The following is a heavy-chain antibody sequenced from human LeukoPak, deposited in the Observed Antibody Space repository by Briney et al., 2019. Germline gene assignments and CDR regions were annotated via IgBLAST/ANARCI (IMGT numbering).Heavy chain of an antibody. CDR2: IKQDGNQK. Sequence: GGSLRLSCAASGFTFSNYWMNWVRQAPGKGLEWVANIKQDGNQKYYVDSVKGRFTISRDDAKNSLYLQMNNLRVEDTAVNYCARVNSSGWSRDYWGQGTLVTVPS. CDR1: GFTFSNYW. CDR3: ARVNSSGWSRDY. V-gene: IGHV3-7*01. D-gene: IGHD6-19*01. J-gene: IGHJ4*02.